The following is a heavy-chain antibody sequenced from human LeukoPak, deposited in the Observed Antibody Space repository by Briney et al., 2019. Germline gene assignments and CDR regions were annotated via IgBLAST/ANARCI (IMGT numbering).Heavy chain of an antibody. J-gene: IGHJ4*02. D-gene: IGHD4-17*01. CDR1: GGTFSSYA. Sequence: SVKVSCKASGGTFSSYAISWVRQAPGQGLEWMGRIIPILGIANYAQKFQGRVMITADKSTSTAYMELSSLRSEDTAVYYCARSDTTVVTQFDYWGQGTLVTVSS. V-gene: IGHV1-69*04. CDR2: IIPILGIA. CDR3: ARSDTTVVTQFDY.